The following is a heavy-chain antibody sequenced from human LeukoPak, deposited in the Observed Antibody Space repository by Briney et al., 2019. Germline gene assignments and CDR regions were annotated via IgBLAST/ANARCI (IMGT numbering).Heavy chain of an antibody. CDR3: ARSPAGANYYLDV. D-gene: IGHD1-14*01. Sequence: PGGSLRLSCAASGFTFTSYEMNWARQAPGKGLEWVSYISSSGSTTYYADSMKGRFTISRDNAKNSLYLQMNSLRAEDTAVYYCARSPAGANYYLDVWGKGTTVTISS. J-gene: IGHJ6*03. V-gene: IGHV3-48*03. CDR1: GFTFTSYE. CDR2: ISSSGSTT.